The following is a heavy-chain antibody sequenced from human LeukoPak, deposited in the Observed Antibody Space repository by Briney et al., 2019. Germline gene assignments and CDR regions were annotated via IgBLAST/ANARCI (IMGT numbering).Heavy chain of an antibody. CDR3: ARDIYHDYYDSSYMDV. V-gene: IGHV3-30*04. CDR1: GFTFSSYA. J-gene: IGHJ6*03. D-gene: IGHD3-22*01. CDR2: ISYDGSNK. Sequence: GGSLRLSCAASGFTFSSYAMHWVRQAPGKGLEWVAVISYDGSNKYYADSVKGRFTISRDNSKNTLYLQMNSLRAEDTAVYYCARDIYHDYYDSSYMDVWGKGTTVTVSS.